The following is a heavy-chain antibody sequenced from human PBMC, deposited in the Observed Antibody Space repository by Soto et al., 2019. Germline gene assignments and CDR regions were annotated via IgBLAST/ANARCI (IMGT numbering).Heavy chain of an antibody. D-gene: IGHD2-15*01. V-gene: IGHV3-33*01. CDR1: GFTFSSYA. CDR2: IWYDGSRK. CDR3: ARDSAGRGFAFDI. J-gene: IGHJ3*02. Sequence: GGSLRLSCAGSGFTFSSYAMHWVRQAPGKGLEWVSVIWYDGSRKYYGDSVRGRFTISRDNSKNTVYLQMNSLRVEDTAVYYCARDSAGRGFAFDIWGQGTMVTVSS.